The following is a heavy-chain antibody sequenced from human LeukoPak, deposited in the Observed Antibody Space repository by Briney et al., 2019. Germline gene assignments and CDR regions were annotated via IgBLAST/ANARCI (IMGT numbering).Heavy chain of an antibody. J-gene: IGHJ4*02. CDR3: ASGAQSDY. CDR1: GFSFSNYG. D-gene: IGHD1-26*01. CDR2: IGTSGSNI. Sequence: PGRSLRLSCAASGFSFSNYGMHWVRQAPGKGLEWVSNIGTSGSNIYYADSVRGRFTISRDNAKNSLYLQMNSLRAEDTAVYYCASGAQSDYWGQGTLVTVSS. V-gene: IGHV3-48*04.